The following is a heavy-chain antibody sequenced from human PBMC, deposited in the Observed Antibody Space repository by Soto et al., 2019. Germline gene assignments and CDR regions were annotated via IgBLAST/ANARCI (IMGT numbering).Heavy chain of an antibody. CDR1: GFTFSSYG. CDR3: ARDRRDSSGWYPIGY. Sequence: QVQLVESGGGVVQPGRSLRLSCAASGFTFSSYGMHWVRQAPGKGLEWVAVIWYDGSNKYYADSVKGRFIISRDNSKNTLYLQMNSLRAEDTAVYYCARDRRDSSGWYPIGYWGQGTLVTVSS. V-gene: IGHV3-33*01. J-gene: IGHJ4*02. D-gene: IGHD6-19*01. CDR2: IWYDGSNK.